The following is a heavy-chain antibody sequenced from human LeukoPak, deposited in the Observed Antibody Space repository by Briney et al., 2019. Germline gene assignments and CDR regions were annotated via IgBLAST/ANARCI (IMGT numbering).Heavy chain of an antibody. D-gene: IGHD6-13*01. CDR2: IIPIFGTA. V-gene: IGHV1-69*01. CDR3: ASIAAAGTGAHRDFDY. CDR1: GGTFSSYA. Sequence: SVKVSRKASGGTFSSYAISWVRQAPGQGLEWMGGIIPIFGTANYAQKFQGRVTITADESTSTAYMELSSLRSEDTAVYYCASIAAAGTGAHRDFDYWGQGTLVTVSS. J-gene: IGHJ4*02.